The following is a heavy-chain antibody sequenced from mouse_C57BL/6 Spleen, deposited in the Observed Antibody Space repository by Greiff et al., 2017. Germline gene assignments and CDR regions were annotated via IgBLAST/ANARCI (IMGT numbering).Heavy chain of an antibody. Sequence: EVQGVESGEGLVKPGGSLKLSCAASGFTFSSYAMSWVRQTPEKRLEWVAYISSGGDYIYYADTVKGRFTISRDNARNTLYLQMSSLKSEDTAMYYCTREGDDYGYAMDYWGQGTSVTVSS. V-gene: IGHV5-9-1*02. J-gene: IGHJ4*01. CDR2: ISSGGDYI. CDR3: TREGDDYGYAMDY. CDR1: GFTFSSYA. D-gene: IGHD2-4*01.